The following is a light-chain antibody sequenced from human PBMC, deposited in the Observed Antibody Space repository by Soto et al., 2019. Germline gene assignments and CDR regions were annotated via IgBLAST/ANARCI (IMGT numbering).Light chain of an antibody. Sequence: QSALTQPPSASGSPGQSGTISCTGTKNDIGVYDFVSWYQHHPGKAPRLIIYEVVQRPSGVPDRFSGSKSGNTASLTVSGLQAADEADYCCKSYAGSNTDVFGSGTKLTVL. J-gene: IGLJ1*01. CDR3: KSYAGSNTDV. V-gene: IGLV2-8*01. CDR2: EVV. CDR1: KNDIGVYDF.